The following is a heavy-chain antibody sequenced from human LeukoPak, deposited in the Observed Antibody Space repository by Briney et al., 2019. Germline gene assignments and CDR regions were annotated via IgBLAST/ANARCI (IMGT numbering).Heavy chain of an antibody. V-gene: IGHV1-69*13. J-gene: IGHJ6*02. CDR3: ARVPLWGQHMGYYAMDD. CDR2: VIPIFGTA. CDR1: GGTFSRYA. Sequence: SVKVSCKASGGTFSRYAISWVRQAPGQGLEWMGGVIPIFGTANYAQKFQGRVTITADESTSTAYMELSSLRSEDTAVYYCARVPLWGQHMGYYAMDDWGQGTTVTVSS. D-gene: IGHD1-26*01.